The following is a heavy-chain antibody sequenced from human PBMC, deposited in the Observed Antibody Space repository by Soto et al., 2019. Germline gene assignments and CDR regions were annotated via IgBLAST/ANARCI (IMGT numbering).Heavy chain of an antibody. CDR3: ARGLYYYDSSGYYSP. CDR2: ISSSSSYI. V-gene: IGHV3-21*01. CDR1: GFTFSSYS. Sequence: EVQLVESGGGLVKPGGSLRLSCAASGFTFSSYSMNWVRQAPGKGLEWVSSISSSSSYIYYADSVKGRFTISRDNAKNSLYLQINSLRAEDTAVHYCARGLYYYDSSGYYSPWGQGTLVTVSS. J-gene: IGHJ5*02. D-gene: IGHD3-22*01.